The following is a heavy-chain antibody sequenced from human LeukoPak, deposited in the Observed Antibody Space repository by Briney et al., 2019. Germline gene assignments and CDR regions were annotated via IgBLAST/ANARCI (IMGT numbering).Heavy chain of an antibody. V-gene: IGHV1-46*01. D-gene: IGHD2-15*01. Sequence: ASVKVSCKASGYTFTSYYMHWVRQAPGQGLEWMGIINPSGGSTSYAQKFRGRVTMTRDTSTSTAYMELRSLRSDDTAVYYCARDRRARYCSGGSCYPNFDYWGQGTLVTVSS. CDR2: INPSGGST. CDR3: ARDRRARYCSGGSCYPNFDY. CDR1: GYTFTSYY. J-gene: IGHJ4*02.